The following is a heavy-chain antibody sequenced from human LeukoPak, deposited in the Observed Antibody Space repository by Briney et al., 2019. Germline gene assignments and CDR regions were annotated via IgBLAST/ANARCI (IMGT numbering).Heavy chain of an antibody. CDR3: ARGVLIQGRGAFDI. V-gene: IGHV1-2*02. J-gene: IGHJ3*02. Sequence: ASVKVSRKASGYTFTVYYIHWLRQAPGQGREWMGWIIPNSGGTNYAQKFQDRAAMTRDTSINTAYMELSSLTYDDTAVYYCARGVLIQGRGAFDIWGQGAMVTVSS. D-gene: IGHD3-9*01. CDR2: IIPNSGGT. CDR1: GYTFTVYY.